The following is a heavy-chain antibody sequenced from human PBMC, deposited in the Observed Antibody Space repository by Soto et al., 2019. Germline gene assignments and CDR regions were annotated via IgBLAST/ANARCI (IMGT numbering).Heavy chain of an antibody. Sequence: QVQLQESGPGLVKPSQTLSLTCTVSGGSVSSGGYYWNWIRQHPVKGLEWIGYIYDTETAYYNPSLKSRPTISLDTSKNQFSLKLSSVTPADTAVYYCARENFGAVVHDAFDLWGQGTMVTISS. CDR2: IYDTETA. CDR3: ARENFGAVVHDAFDL. V-gene: IGHV4-31*03. CDR1: GGSVSSGGYY. D-gene: IGHD3-3*01. J-gene: IGHJ3*01.